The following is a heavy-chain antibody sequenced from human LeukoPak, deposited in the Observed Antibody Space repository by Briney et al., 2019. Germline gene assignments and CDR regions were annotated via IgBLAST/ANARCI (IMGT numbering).Heavy chain of an antibody. CDR2: IYYSGSA. V-gene: IGHV4-59*02. J-gene: IGHJ4*02. CDR3: ARNGDYYEKSGYYYLFDF. Sequence: SETLSLTCTVSGGSVNNYYWSWIRQPPGKGLEYIGYIYYSGSANYNPSLKSRVTISVDPSKNQFSLKLSSVTAADTAVYYCARNGDYYEKSGYYYLFDFWGQGTLVTVSS. D-gene: IGHD3-22*01. CDR1: GGSVNNYY.